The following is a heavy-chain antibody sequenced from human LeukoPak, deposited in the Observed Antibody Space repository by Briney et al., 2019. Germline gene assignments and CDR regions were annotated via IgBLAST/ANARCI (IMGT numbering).Heavy chain of an antibody. CDR3: ARGSFVRAQTAINDAFDI. CDR1: GGAFSGYY. V-gene: IGHV4-34*01. CDR2: INHSGST. Sequence: SETLSLTCAVYGGAFSGYYWSWSRQPPGKGLEWIWEINHSGSTNYKPPLKSRVTISRDTSKHQFSLKLRSVPAADTAVYYCARGSFVRAQTAINDAFDIWGQGTMVTVSS. D-gene: IGHD1-14*01. J-gene: IGHJ3*02.